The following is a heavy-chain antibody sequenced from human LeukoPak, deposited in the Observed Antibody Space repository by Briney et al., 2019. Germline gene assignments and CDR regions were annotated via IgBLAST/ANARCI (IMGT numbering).Heavy chain of an antibody. CDR2: ISGSGGST. Sequence: GGSLRLSCAASGFTFSSYAMSWVRQAPGKGLEWVSAISGSGGSTYYADSVKGRFTISRDNSKNTLYLQMNSLRAEDAAVYYCAKDDRWGWLQLGAFDIWGQGTMVTVSS. V-gene: IGHV3-23*01. CDR1: GFTFSSYA. D-gene: IGHD5-24*01. CDR3: AKDDRWGWLQLGAFDI. J-gene: IGHJ3*02.